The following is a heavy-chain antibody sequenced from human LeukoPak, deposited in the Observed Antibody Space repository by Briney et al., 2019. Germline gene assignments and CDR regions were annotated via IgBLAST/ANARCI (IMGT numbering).Heavy chain of an antibody. J-gene: IGHJ4*02. D-gene: IGHD3-16*01. V-gene: IGHV4-34*01. CDR3: ARDSMITFGGAGFDY. Sequence: SETLSLTCAVYGGSFSGYYWSWIRRPPGKGLEWLGEINHSGSTNYNPSLKSRVTISVDTSKNQFSLKLSSVTAADTAVYYCARDSMITFGGAGFDYWGQGTLVTVSS. CDR1: GGSFSGYY. CDR2: INHSGST.